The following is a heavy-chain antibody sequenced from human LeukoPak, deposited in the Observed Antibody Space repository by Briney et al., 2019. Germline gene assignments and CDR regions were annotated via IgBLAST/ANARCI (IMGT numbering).Heavy chain of an antibody. CDR2: ISSNGGSA. CDR3: VKDSYCSSTSCYATFDI. Sequence: GGSLRLSCSASGFTFSNYAMHLGRQAPGKGLEYVSAISSNGGSAYFADSVKGRFTISRDNSKNTVYLQMSSLSAEDTAVYYCVKDSYCSSTSCYATFDIWGQGTMVTVSS. CDR1: GFTFSNYA. V-gene: IGHV3-64D*06. D-gene: IGHD2-2*01. J-gene: IGHJ3*02.